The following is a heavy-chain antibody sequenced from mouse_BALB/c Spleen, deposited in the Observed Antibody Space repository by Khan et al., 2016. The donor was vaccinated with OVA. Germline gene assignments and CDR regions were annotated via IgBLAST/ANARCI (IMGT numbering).Heavy chain of an antibody. CDR1: GYSITSNYA. Sequence: EVQLQESGPSLVKPSQSLSLTCTVTGYSITSNYAWSWIRQFPGSKLEWMGYISYSGATNYNPSLKSRISVTRDTSENQFFLQLSSVTTEDTATYFCARHDYYGYAVDYWGQGTSVTVSS. J-gene: IGHJ4*01. CDR3: ARHDYYGYAVDY. D-gene: IGHD1-1*01. V-gene: IGHV3-2*02. CDR2: ISYSGAT.